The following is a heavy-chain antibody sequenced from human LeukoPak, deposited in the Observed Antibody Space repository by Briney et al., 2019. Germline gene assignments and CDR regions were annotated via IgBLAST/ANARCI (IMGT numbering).Heavy chain of an antibody. CDR3: AKCRVETYSSGWCNWLDP. D-gene: IGHD6-19*01. V-gene: IGHV3-23*01. Sequence: PGGSLRLSCAASGFTFNTYAMSWVRQAPGMGLEWVSAIKSDGKTHYADSVKGRFTISRDNSKHTLSLQMNSLRAEDTALYYCAKCRVETYSSGWCNWLDPWGQGTQVTVSS. J-gene: IGHJ5*02. CDR1: GFTFNTYA. CDR2: IKSDGKT.